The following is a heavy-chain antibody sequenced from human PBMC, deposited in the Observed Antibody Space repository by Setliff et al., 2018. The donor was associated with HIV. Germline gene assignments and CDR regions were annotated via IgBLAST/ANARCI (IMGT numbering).Heavy chain of an antibody. CDR2: IIPILGIA. CDR3: AREGEGSGWSRLDY. Sequence: GASVKVSCKASGGTFSSYAISWVRQAPGQGLEWMGGIIPILGIANYAQKFQGRVTITADKSTSTAYMELSSLRSEDTAVYYCAREGEGSGWSRLDYWGQGTPVTVSS. V-gene: IGHV1-69*10. D-gene: IGHD6-19*01. J-gene: IGHJ4*02. CDR1: GGTFSSYA.